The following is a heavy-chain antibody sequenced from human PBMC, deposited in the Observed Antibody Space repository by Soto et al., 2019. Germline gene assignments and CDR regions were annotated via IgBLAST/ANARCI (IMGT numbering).Heavy chain of an antibody. J-gene: IGHJ5*01. Sequence: QVQLQQSGPGLVKPSQTLSLTCAISGESVSTNSATWDWVRQSPSRGLEWLGRTYCRSKWYHDCAGSGTGRRTMNADTSNIQLSLQLTSVTPDDTAVYCGAILIGDSWLDSWGQGTLVTVSS. CDR1: GESVSTNSAT. D-gene: IGHD3-22*01. CDR2: TYCRSKWYH. V-gene: IGHV6-1*01. CDR3: AILIGDSWLDS.